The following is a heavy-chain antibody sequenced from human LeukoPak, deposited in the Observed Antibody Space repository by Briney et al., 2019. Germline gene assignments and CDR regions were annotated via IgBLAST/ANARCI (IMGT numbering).Heavy chain of an antibody. V-gene: IGHV3-21*01. D-gene: IGHD6-19*01. CDR2: ISSSSSYI. Sequence: PGGSLRLSCAASGFTFSSYAMSWVRQAPRKGLEWVAAISSSSSYIYYADSVKGRFTISRDNAKNSLYLRMNSLRAEDTAVYYCARGSHSVSGWYVSDYWGQGTLVPVSS. CDR1: GFTFSSYA. CDR3: ARGSHSVSGWYVSDY. J-gene: IGHJ4*02.